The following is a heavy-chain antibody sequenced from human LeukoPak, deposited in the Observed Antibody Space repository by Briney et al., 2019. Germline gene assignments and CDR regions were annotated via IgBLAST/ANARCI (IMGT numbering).Heavy chain of an antibody. D-gene: IGHD3-3*01. CDR1: GFTFSSYA. CDR2: ISGSGGST. Sequence: QSGGSLRLSCAASGFTFSSYAMSWVRQAPGKGLEWVSAISGSGGSTYYADSVKGRFTISRDNSKNTLYLQMNSLRAEDTAVYYCAKDQMGITIFGVVTSFGDYWGQGTLVTVSS. J-gene: IGHJ4*02. CDR3: AKDQMGITIFGVVTSFGDY. V-gene: IGHV3-23*01.